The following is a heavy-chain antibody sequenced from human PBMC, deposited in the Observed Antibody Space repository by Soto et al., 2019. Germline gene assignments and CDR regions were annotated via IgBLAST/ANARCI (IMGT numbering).Heavy chain of an antibody. CDR2: IKSKVNGATT. V-gene: IGHV3-15*07. Sequence: GGSLRLCCAASGFIFSNAWINWVRQAPGGGLEWVGRIKSKVNGATTDFAAPVKGRFAISRDDSRHIVYLQMNSLRIEDTAVYYCTTDSYSTMLVVRFEYWGHGTPVTVSS. CDR3: TTDSYSTMLVVRFEY. J-gene: IGHJ4*01. D-gene: IGHD3-22*01. CDR1: GFIFSNAW.